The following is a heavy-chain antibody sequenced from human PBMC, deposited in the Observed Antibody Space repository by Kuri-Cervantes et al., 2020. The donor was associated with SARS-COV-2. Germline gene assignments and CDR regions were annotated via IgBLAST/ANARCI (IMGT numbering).Heavy chain of an antibody. Sequence: SETLSLTCTVSGGSVSSGSYYWSWIRQPPGKGLEWIGYIYYSGSTNYNPSLKSRVTISVDTSKNQFSLKLSSVTAADTAVYYCARAGYSSSWDYYYYYYMDVWGKGTTVTVSS. D-gene: IGHD6-13*01. CDR2: IYYSGST. CDR1: GGSVSSGSYY. J-gene: IGHJ6*03. V-gene: IGHV4-61*01. CDR3: ARAGYSSSWDYYYYYYMDV.